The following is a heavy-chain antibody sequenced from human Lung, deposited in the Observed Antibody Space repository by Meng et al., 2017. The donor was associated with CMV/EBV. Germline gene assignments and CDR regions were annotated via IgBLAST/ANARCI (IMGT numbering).Heavy chain of an antibody. V-gene: IGHV3-23*01. CDR2: ITGSSSST. CDR3: AKPRLRVAPRDATYGAVDV. Sequence: GGSLRLXCAASGFAFSSYAMSWVRQAPGKGLEWVSGITGSSSSTYYGDSVKGRFTISRDNPKNTLYLQMNSLRAEDTAVYYSAKPRLRVAPRDATYGAVDVWGQGPMV. D-gene: IGHD3-10*01. J-gene: IGHJ3*01. CDR1: GFAFSSYA.